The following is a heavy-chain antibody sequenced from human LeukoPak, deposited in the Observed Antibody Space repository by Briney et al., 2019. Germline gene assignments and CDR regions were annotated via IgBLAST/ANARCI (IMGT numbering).Heavy chain of an antibody. J-gene: IGHJ4*02. CDR3: ARDAVAGTDYFDY. Sequence: ASVKVSCKASGYTFTGYYMHWVRQAPGQGPEWMGWINPNSGGTNYAQKFQGWVTMTRDTSISTAYMELSRLRSDDTAVYYCARDAVAGTDYFDYWGQGTLVTVSS. D-gene: IGHD6-19*01. CDR1: GYTFTGYY. V-gene: IGHV1-2*04. CDR2: INPNSGGT.